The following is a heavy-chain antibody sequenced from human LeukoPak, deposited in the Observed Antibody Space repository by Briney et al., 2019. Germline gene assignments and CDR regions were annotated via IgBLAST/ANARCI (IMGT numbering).Heavy chain of an antibody. J-gene: IGHJ3*02. CDR1: GYTFTSYD. Sequence: ASVKVSCKASGYTFTSYDINWVRQATGQGLEWMGWMNPNSGNTGYAQKFQGRVIMTRNTSISTAYMELSSLRSEDTAVYYCAMSSGWKWGAFDIWGQGTMVTVSS. D-gene: IGHD6-19*01. CDR3: AMSSGWKWGAFDI. CDR2: MNPNSGNT. V-gene: IGHV1-8*01.